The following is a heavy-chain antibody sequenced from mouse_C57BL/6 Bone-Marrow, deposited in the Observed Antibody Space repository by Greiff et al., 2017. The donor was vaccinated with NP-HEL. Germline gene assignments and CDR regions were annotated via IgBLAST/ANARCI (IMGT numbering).Heavy chain of an antibody. D-gene: IGHD2-4*01. J-gene: IGHJ3*01. CDR3: ARDTYYDYDGWFAY. CDR1: GFTFSSYG. Sequence: EVQLVESGGDLVKPGGSLKLSCAASGFTFSSYGMSWVRQTPDKRLEWVATISDGGSYTYYPDNVKSRFTISRDNAKNNLYLQMSHLKSEDTAMYYCARDTYYDYDGWFAYWGQGTLVTVSA. CDR2: ISDGGSYT. V-gene: IGHV5-4*01.